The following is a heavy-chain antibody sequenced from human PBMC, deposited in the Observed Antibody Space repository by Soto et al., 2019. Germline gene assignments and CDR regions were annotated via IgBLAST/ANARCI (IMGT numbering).Heavy chain of an antibody. J-gene: IGHJ6*02. Sequence: ETRSLDWASRDGAIGGEYWTWIRETTEKGLEWIGEINYRGSSYYNPSLESRISMAVDTSKNQFSLKLRSVTAADTAVYFCVRGQPHRITIFEVVIRSYDYGMDVWGQGTTVT. CDR2: INYRGSS. D-gene: IGHD3-3*02. CDR1: DGAIGGEY. CDR3: VRGQPHRITIFEVVIRSYDYGMDV. V-gene: IGHV4-34*01.